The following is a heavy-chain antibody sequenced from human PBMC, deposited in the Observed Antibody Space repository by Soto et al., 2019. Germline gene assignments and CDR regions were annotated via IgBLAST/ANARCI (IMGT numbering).Heavy chain of an antibody. J-gene: IGHJ3*02. CDR1: GFSFSSYG. CDR3: AKDRRQLSALDM. D-gene: IGHD6-6*01. V-gene: IGHV3-30*18. CDR2: ISNDGNRK. Sequence: GGPLRLSCAASGFSFSSYGMHWFRQAPGRGLEWVTVISNDGNRKYYGESVKGRFSVSRDNDKDTLYLQMNGLRPEDTGVYYCAKDRRQLSALDMWGHVTTVTVSS.